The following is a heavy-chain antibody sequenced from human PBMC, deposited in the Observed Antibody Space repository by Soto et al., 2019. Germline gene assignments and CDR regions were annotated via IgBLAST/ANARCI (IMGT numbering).Heavy chain of an antibody. J-gene: IGHJ3*02. CDR1: GFTFSTYW. V-gene: IGHV3-74*01. CDR3: ARDRSNWNYRDRTPAFEM. D-gene: IGHD1-7*01. Sequence: PGGSLRLSCAASGFTFSTYWMHWVRQVPGKGLVWVSRINSEEKNTDYADSVKGRFTISRDNAKSTLYLEMNSLRAEDTAVYYCARDRSNWNYRDRTPAFEMWGQGTMVTVSS. CDR2: INSEEKNT.